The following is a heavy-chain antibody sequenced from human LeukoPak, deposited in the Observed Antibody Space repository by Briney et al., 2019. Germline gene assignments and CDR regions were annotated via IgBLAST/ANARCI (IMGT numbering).Heavy chain of an antibody. Sequence: SETLSLTCTVSGGSISSSGFYWGRIRQPPGTGLEWIGTIYCSGSTYSNPFLKSRATISVDTSKNQSSLELSSVTAADTAVYCCARLAAITDFDYWGQGTLVTVSS. V-gene: IGHV4-39*01. D-gene: IGHD6-13*01. J-gene: IGHJ4*02. CDR2: IYCSGST. CDR3: ARLAAITDFDY. CDR1: GGSISSSGFY.